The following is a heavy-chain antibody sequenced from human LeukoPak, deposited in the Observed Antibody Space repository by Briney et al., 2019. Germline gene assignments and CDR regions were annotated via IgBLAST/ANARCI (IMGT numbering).Heavy chain of an antibody. CDR2: IYYSGST. Sequence: SETLSLTCTVSGGSISSGGYYWSWIRQHPGKGLEWIGYIYYSGSTYYNPSLKSRVTISVGTSKNQFSLQLSSVTAADTGVYYCARGPGTVGLSPWGQGTLVTVSS. CDR1: GGSISSGGYY. V-gene: IGHV4-31*03. J-gene: IGHJ5*02. D-gene: IGHD1/OR15-1a*01. CDR3: ARGPGTVGLSP.